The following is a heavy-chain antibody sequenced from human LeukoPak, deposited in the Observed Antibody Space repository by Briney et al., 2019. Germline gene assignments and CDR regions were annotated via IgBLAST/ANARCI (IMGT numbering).Heavy chain of an antibody. V-gene: IGHV3-21*01. J-gene: IGHJ4*02. Sequence: GGSLRLSCAASGFAFSSYMMNWVRQAPGKGLEWVSSINSGSTYTYYTESVKGRFTVSRDNAKNSLFLQMNSLRAEDTAIYYCARSLTTLTYEGYWGQGTLVTVSS. D-gene: IGHD1-1*01. CDR3: ARSLTTLTYEGY. CDR1: GFAFSSYM. CDR2: INSGSTYT.